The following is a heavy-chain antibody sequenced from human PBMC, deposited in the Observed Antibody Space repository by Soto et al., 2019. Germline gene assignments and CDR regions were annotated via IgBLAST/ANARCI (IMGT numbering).Heavy chain of an antibody. CDR1: GFTFDTSG. Sequence: HPGGSLRLSCVASGFTFDTSGIHWVRQAPGKGLQWVALISYEGSNTYYADSVRGRFTISRDNSKNALYLQMNTLRPEDTGVYYCARVTPGNNLYYFSGLDFWGQGTSVTVSS. CDR3: ARVTPGNNLYYFSGLDF. V-gene: IGHV3-30-3*01. D-gene: IGHD1-1*01. J-gene: IGHJ6*02. CDR2: ISYEGSNT.